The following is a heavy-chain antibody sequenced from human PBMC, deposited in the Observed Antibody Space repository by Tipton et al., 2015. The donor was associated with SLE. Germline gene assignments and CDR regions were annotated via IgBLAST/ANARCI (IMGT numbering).Heavy chain of an antibody. V-gene: IGHV4-59*12. Sequence: LRLSCAASGSNLSNYDMSWVRQPPGKGLEWIGYIYYRGSTSYNPSLKSRVTISLDTSKNQFSLKLSSVTAADTAVYYCARGGINLFSHFDYWGQGTLVTVSS. CDR2: IYYRGST. D-gene: IGHD3-10*01. CDR3: ARGGINLFSHFDY. J-gene: IGHJ4*02. CDR1: GSNLSNYD.